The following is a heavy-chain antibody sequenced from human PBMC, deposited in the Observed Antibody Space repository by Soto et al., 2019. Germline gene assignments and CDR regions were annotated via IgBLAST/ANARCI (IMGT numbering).Heavy chain of an antibody. Sequence: PTLVNPTQTLTLTCTFSGFSLSATGMRVGWIRQPPGKALEWLAHIDWDDDKFYSTSLKTRLTISKDTSKSQVVLTMTNMDPVDTATYYCARMVAVAGGPYFDYWGQGTRVTAPQ. CDR1: GFSLSATGMR. J-gene: IGHJ4*02. CDR2: IDWDDDK. D-gene: IGHD6-19*01. V-gene: IGHV2-70*04. CDR3: ARMVAVAGGPYFDY.